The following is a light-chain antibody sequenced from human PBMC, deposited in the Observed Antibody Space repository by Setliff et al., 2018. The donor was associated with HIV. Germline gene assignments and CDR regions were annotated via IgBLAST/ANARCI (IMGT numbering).Light chain of an antibody. CDR3: TSYTRSSTYV. Sequence: QSALTQPASVSGSPGQSITISCTGTSSDVGGYNYVSWYQHHPGKAPKLMIYDVSKRPSGVSNRFSGSKSDNTASLTISGLQTEDEADYYCTSYTRSSTYVFGTGTKVT. V-gene: IGLV2-14*03. CDR1: SSDVGGYNY. J-gene: IGLJ1*01. CDR2: DVS.